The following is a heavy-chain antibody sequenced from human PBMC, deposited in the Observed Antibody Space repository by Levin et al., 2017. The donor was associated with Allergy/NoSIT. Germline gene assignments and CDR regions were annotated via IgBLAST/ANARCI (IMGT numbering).Heavy chain of an antibody. CDR3: ARDQSRDSYLPSLDY. Sequence: GGSLRLSCAASGFTFGSYWMNWVRQAPGKGLVWVSRIKSDGSSTSYADSVKGRFTISRDNAKNTLYLQMKSLRAEDTAVYYCARDQSRDSYLPSLDYWGQGTLVTVSS. D-gene: IGHD4-11*01. CDR2: IKSDGSST. CDR1: GFTFGSYW. J-gene: IGHJ4*02. V-gene: IGHV3-74*01.